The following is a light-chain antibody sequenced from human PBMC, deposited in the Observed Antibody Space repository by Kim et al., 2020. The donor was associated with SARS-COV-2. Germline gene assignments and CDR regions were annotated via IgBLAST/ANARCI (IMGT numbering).Light chain of an antibody. CDR2: DNN. CDR3: GTWDTSLRGGV. Sequence: GRKVTSSCSGNNSNIGTYAVSWYRQIPGIAPKLLIYDNNKRPSGIPDRVSGSKSGTSATLGITGLQTGDEADYYCGTWDTSLRGGVFGGGTQLTVL. CDR1: NSNIGTYA. J-gene: IGLJ2*01. V-gene: IGLV1-51*01.